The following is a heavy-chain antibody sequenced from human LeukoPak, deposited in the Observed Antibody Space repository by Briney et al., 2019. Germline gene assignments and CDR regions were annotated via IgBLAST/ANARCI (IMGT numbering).Heavy chain of an antibody. J-gene: IGHJ4*02. D-gene: IGHD3-22*01. V-gene: IGHV4-39*07. Sequence: PSETLSLTCTVSGGSINSSTYYWGWIRQPPGKGLEWIGTIYYSGSTYYNPSLKSRVTISVDTSKNQFSLKLSSVTAADTAIYYCAISEGGSSGYFSLDYWGQGTLVTVSS. CDR2: IYYSGST. CDR1: GGSINSSTYY. CDR3: AISEGGSSGYFSLDY.